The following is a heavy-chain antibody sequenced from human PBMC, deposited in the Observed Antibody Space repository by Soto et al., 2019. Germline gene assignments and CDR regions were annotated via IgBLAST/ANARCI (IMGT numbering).Heavy chain of an antibody. Sequence: ASVMGSCNASGYTFSNYAITWVRQAPGQVLEWIGWISAYNGNTKYAQKFQGRVTMTTDTSTTTAHMELTSLRSDDTAVYYCARAWPSSTVSALXVHWFDPWGQGTLVNVSS. CDR3: ARAWPSSTVSALXVHWFDP. CDR2: ISAYNGNT. V-gene: IGHV1-18*04. J-gene: IGHJ5*02. CDR1: GYTFSNYA. D-gene: IGHD2-8*01.